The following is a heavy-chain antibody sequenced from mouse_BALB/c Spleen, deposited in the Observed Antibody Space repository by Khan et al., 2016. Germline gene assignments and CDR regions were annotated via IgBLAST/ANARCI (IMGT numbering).Heavy chain of an antibody. Sequence: VQLQQSGAELVRPGAIVKLSCKASGFNIKDYYLHWVKQRPEQGLEWVGWIDPENGHTIYDPKFQGKAIMTADTSSNTAYLQLNSLTSEDTAFYYCAGEISYHTSRGFAYWGQGTLVTVSA. D-gene: IGHD2-12*01. J-gene: IGHJ3*01. V-gene: IGHV14-1*02. CDR3: AGEISYHTSRGFAY. CDR1: GFNIKDYY. CDR2: IDPENGHT.